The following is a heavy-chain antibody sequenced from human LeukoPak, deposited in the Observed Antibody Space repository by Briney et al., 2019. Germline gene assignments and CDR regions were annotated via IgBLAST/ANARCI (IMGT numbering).Heavy chain of an antibody. CDR3: ARQGSGYSPTYYYYMDV. J-gene: IGHJ6*03. CDR2: IYPGDSDT. D-gene: IGHD5-18*01. V-gene: IGHV5-51*01. Sequence: GESLKISCKGSGYSFTSYWIGWVRQMPGKGLEWMGIIYPGDSDTRYSPSFQGQVTISVDKSISTAYLQWSSLKASDTAMYYCARQGSGYSPTYYYYMDVWGKGTTVTISS. CDR1: GYSFTSYW.